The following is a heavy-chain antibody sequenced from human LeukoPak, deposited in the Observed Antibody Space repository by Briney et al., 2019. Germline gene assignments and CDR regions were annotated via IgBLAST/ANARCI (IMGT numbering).Heavy chain of an antibody. CDR2: ITDGERT. J-gene: IGHJ4*02. CDR3: VRRTRVAMPNALDLISDF. D-gene: IGHD2-2*01. CDR1: GDSFSGHY. Sequence: SETLSLTCAVYGDSFSGHYCSWVRQPPGKGLEWIGEITDGERTSYSPSLKSRATISIVPSQSQFSLQLASVTAADTAIYYCVRRTRVAMPNALDLISDFWGQGTLVTVSS. V-gene: IGHV4-34*01.